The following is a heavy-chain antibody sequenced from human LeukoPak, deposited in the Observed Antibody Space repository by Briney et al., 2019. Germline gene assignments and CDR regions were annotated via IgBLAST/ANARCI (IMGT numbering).Heavy chain of an antibody. Sequence: GESLKISCKGSGYSFTSYWISWVRQMPGKGLEWMGRIDPSDSYTNYSPSFQGQVTISADKSISTAYLQWSSLKASDTAMYYCARRGRRHYYYYGMDVWGQGTTVTVSS. CDR2: IDPSDSYT. CDR1: GYSFTSYW. V-gene: IGHV5-10-1*04. J-gene: IGHJ6*02. CDR3: ARRGRRHYYYYGMDV.